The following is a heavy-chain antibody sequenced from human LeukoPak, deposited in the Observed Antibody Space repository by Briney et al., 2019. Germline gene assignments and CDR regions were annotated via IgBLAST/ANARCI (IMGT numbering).Heavy chain of an antibody. CDR3: ASVTEGY. CDR1: GFTFSDYS. V-gene: IGHV3-48*02. J-gene: IGHJ4*01. Sequence: SGGSLRLSCAASGFTFSDYSMNWVRQAPGKGLEWVSYISSSSSTICYADSVKGRFTISRDNAKKSLYLQMNSLRDEDTAVYYCASVTEGYWGQGTLVTVSS. D-gene: IGHD2-21*02. CDR2: ISSSSSTI.